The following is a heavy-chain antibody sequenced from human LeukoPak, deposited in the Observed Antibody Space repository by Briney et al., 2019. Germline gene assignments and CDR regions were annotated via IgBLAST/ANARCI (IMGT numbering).Heavy chain of an antibody. V-gene: IGHV3-21*04. CDR3: ARHASGSYSWFDP. CDR1: GFTFSSYS. Sequence: GGSLRLSCAASGFTFSSYSMNWVRQAPGKGLEWVSSISSSSSYIYYADSVKGRFTISRDNAKNSLYLQMNSLKASDTAMYYCARHASGSYSWFDPWGQGTLVTVSS. D-gene: IGHD1-26*01. CDR2: ISSSSSYI. J-gene: IGHJ5*02.